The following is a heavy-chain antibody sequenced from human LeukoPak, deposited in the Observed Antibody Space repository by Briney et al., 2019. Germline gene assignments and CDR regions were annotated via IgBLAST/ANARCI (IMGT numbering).Heavy chain of an antibody. D-gene: IGHD3-3*01. Sequence: SETLSLTCTVSGGSISSYYWSWIRQPPGKGLEWIGSIYYSGSTYYNPSLKSRVTISVDTSKNQFSLKLSSVTAADTAVYYCARGRDFWSGYYGGSFDYWGQGTLVTVSS. J-gene: IGHJ4*02. V-gene: IGHV4-39*07. CDR3: ARGRDFWSGYYGGSFDY. CDR2: IYYSGST. CDR1: GGSISSYY.